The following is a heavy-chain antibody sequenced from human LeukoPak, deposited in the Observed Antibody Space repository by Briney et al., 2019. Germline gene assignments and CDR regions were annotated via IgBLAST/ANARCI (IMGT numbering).Heavy chain of an antibody. CDR2: IYYGGST. CDR3: ARDLPWHYDSSGYYNGWFDP. J-gene: IGHJ5*02. D-gene: IGHD3-22*01. CDR1: GGSISSSSYY. V-gene: IGHV4-39*07. Sequence: SETLSLTCTVSGGSISSSSYYWGWIRQPPGKGLEWIGSIYYGGSTYYNPSLKSRVTISVDTSKNQFSLKLSSVTAADTAVYYCARDLPWHYDSSGYYNGWFDPWGQGTLVTVSS.